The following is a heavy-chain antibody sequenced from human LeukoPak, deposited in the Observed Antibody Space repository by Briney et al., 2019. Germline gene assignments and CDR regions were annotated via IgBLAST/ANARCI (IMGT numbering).Heavy chain of an antibody. CDR2: IYYSGSA. D-gene: IGHD6-19*01. CDR3: ARRGTGWYNFDS. CDR1: GGSMSSYH. J-gene: IGHJ4*02. Sequence: SETRSLTCSVSGGSMSSYHWSWIRQPPGKGLEWIGYIYYSGSANYNPSLKSRVSISVDTSKNQFSLKVGSVTAADTAVYYCARRGTGWYNFDSWGQGTLVTVSS. V-gene: IGHV4-59*08.